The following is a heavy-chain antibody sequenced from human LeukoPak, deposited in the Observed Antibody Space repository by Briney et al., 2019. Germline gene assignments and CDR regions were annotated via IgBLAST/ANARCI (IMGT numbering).Heavy chain of an antibody. V-gene: IGHV1-69*04. CDR1: GGTFSSYA. CDR2: IIPILGIA. J-gene: IGHJ4*02. CDR3: ARERYSSSWYLPDY. Sequence: ASVKVSCKASGGTFSSYAISWVRQAPGQGLEWMGRIIPILGIANYAQKFQGRVTITADKSTSTAYMELSSLRSEDTAVYYCARERYSSSWYLPDYWGQGTLVTVSS. D-gene: IGHD6-13*01.